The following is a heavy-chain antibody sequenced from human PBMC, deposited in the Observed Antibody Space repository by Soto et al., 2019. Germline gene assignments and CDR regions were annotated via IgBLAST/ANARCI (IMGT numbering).Heavy chain of an antibody. V-gene: IGHV3-33*01. CDR3: ARDRSYYYYGMDV. CDR2: IWYDGSNK. CDR1: GFTFSSYG. Sequence: PGGSLRLSCAASGFTFSSYGIHWVRQAPGKGLEWVAVIWYDGSNKYYADSVKGRFTISRDNSKNTLYLQMNSLRAEDTAVYYCARDRSYYYYGMDVWGQGXTVTVSS. J-gene: IGHJ6*02.